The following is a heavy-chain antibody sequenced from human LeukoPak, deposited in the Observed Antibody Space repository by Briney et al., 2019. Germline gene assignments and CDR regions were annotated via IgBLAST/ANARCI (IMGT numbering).Heavy chain of an antibody. CDR1: GYSFTSYY. CDR2: INPSGSST. CDR3: ARDNSVGETAWWFDP. V-gene: IGHV1-46*01. Sequence: ASVKVSFKASGYSFTSYYMHWVRQAPGQGLEWMGLINPSGSSTTYAQKFQGRVTMTRDMFTSTDYMELTSLTSDDTAVYYCARDNSVGETAWWFDPWGQGTLVTVSS. J-gene: IGHJ5*02. D-gene: IGHD1-26*01.